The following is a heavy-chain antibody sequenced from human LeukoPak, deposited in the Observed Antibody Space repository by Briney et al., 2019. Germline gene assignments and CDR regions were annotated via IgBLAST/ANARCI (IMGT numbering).Heavy chain of an antibody. CDR1: GFTGSNNY. D-gene: IGHD3-22*01. V-gene: IGHV3-11*04. Sequence: GGSLRLSCAASGFTGSNNYMSWVRQAPGKGLEWVSYISSSGDTIYYADSVKGRFTFSRDNGDNSLYLQMNSPGDEDTAVYYCARDTWGYYAFDIWGQGTMVTVSS. CDR3: ARDTWGYYAFDI. CDR2: ISSSGDTI. J-gene: IGHJ3*02.